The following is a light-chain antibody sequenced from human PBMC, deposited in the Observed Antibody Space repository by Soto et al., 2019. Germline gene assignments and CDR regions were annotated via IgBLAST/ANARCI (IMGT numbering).Light chain of an antibody. CDR3: QQSSSHPFP. CDR1: KGISNY. V-gene: IGKV1-27*01. J-gene: IGKJ5*01. Sequence: HLTQTPSSLSAYVGGRVTIPCRASKGISNYLAWYQQKPGKGPKLLIYAASTLQAGVPSRFSGSGAGTDFTLTISSLQPDDFAPYYCQQSSSHPFPSAQGTRPAIK. CDR2: AAS.